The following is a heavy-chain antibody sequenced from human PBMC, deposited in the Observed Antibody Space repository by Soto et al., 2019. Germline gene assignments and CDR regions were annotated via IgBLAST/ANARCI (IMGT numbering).Heavy chain of an antibody. J-gene: IGHJ4*02. Sequence: QVQLQESGPGLVKPSETLSLTCTVSGGSISSYYWSWIRQPPGKGLEWIGYIYYSGSTNYNPSLMSRVTISVDTYKNQCSLELSTVNAADTAVYYCARGFWVESYYFDYWGQGTLVTVSS. V-gene: IGHV4-59*01. CDR2: IYYSGST. CDR3: ARGFWVESYYFDY. CDR1: GGSISSYY. D-gene: IGHD3-16*01.